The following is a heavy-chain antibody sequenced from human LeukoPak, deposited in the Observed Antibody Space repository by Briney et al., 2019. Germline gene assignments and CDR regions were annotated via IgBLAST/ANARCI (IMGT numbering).Heavy chain of an antibody. CDR1: GFTFSTYW. J-gene: IGHJ4*02. CDR2: IKQDGSEK. Sequence: GSLRLSCAASGFTFSTYWMSWVRQAPGKGLEWVASIKQDGSEKTSVDSVKGRFTISRDNAKNSLYLQMDSLRAEDTAVYYCARGPTYSQAFDYWGQGTLVTVSS. V-gene: IGHV3-7*01. CDR3: ARGPTYSQAFDY. D-gene: IGHD1-26*01.